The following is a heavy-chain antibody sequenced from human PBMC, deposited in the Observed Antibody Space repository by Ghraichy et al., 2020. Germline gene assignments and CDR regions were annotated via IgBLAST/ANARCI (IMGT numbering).Heavy chain of an antibody. CDR2: IYAEGQT. D-gene: IGHD1-26*01. J-gene: IGHJ4*02. Sequence: GGSLRLSCKASGFSVIPNYMSWVRQAPGKGLEGGSVIYAEGQTEYADPVEGRFTISRDSSTNTVFLQMDSVRAEDMALYYCARDLANQGALWGQGTLVTVSS. V-gene: IGHV3-53*01. CDR1: GFSVIPNY. CDR3: ARDLANQGAL.